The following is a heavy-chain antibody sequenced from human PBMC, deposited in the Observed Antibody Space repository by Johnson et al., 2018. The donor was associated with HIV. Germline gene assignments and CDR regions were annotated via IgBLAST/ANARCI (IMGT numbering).Heavy chain of an antibody. D-gene: IGHD6-19*01. CDR3: TTLGWYDAFDI. Sequence: QVQVVESGGGLVKPGASLRLSCAASGFSFSDYYMSWIRQAPGKGLEWVSDISSTVSTIYYADSVKGRFTISRDNAKNTLYLQMNSLKTEDTAVYYCTTLGWYDAFDIWGQGTMVTVSS. V-gene: IGHV3-11*01. CDR1: GFSFSDYY. J-gene: IGHJ3*02. CDR2: ISSTVSTI.